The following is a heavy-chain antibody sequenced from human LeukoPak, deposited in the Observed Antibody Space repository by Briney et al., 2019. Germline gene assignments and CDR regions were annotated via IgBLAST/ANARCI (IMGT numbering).Heavy chain of an antibody. CDR2: IKEDGSEK. CDR1: GFTFSNYW. J-gene: IGHJ4*02. D-gene: IGHD3-22*01. CDR3: ARDAYYYDSSGYYSRFDY. Sequence: GGSLRLSCAPSGFTFSNYWMSWVRQAPGKGLEWVANIKEDGSEKYYVGSVKGRLTISRDNAKNSVYLQMNSLRAEDTAMYYCARDAYYYDSSGYYSRFDYWGQGTLVTVSS. V-gene: IGHV3-7*01.